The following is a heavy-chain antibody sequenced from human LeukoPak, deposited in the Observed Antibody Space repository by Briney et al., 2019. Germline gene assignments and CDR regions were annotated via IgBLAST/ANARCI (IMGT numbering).Heavy chain of an antibody. D-gene: IGHD1/OR15-1a*01. CDR3: AREETGTGGNWFDP. V-gene: IGHV1-69*13. J-gene: IGHJ5*02. CDR1: GYTFTSYG. CDR2: IIPIFGTA. Sequence: GASVKVSCKASGYTFTSYGISWVRQAPGQGLEWMGGIIPIFGTANYAQKFQGRVTITADESTSTAYMELSSLRSEDTAVYYCAREETGTGGNWFDPWGQGTLVTVSS.